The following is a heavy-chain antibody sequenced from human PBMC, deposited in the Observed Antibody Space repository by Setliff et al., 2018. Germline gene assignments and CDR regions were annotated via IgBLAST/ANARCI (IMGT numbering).Heavy chain of an antibody. CDR1: GYNFISYG. CDR2: ISPANGNT. D-gene: IGHD4-17*01. Sequence: GASVKVSCKASGYNFISYGISWVRQAPGQGLEWMGWISPANGNTNYIQVRDRVTMTTDTSISTAFMELSRLRSDDTAVYYCARDKMPTYRDYAAFDIWGQVTMVTVSS. CDR3: ARDKMPTYRDYAAFDI. V-gene: IGHV1-18*01. J-gene: IGHJ3*02.